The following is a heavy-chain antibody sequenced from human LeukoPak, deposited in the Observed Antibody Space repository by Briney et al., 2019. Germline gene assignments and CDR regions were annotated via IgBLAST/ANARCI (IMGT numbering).Heavy chain of an antibody. CDR1: GRSFSGYY. CDR3: ARAIVVVPAATSDYFDY. CDR2: INHSGST. J-gene: IGHJ4*02. Sequence: PSETLSLTCAVYGRSFSGYYWSWIRQPPGKGLEWTGEINHSGSTNYNPSLKSRVTISVDTSRNQFSLKLRSVTAADTAVYYCARAIVVVPAATSDYFDYWGQGTLVTVSS. D-gene: IGHD2-2*01. V-gene: IGHV4-34*01.